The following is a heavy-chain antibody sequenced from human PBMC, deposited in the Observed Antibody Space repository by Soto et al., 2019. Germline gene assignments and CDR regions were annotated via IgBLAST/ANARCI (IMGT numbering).Heavy chain of an antibody. Sequence: GGSLRLSCAASGFTFSSYGMHWVRQAPGKGLEWVAAITYNSSNIYYADSVKGRFTISRDNAKNSLYLQMNSLRAEDTAVYYCARANDILTGYYGPNDYWGQGTLVTVSS. CDR3: ARANDILTGYYGPNDY. CDR2: ITYNSSNI. V-gene: IGHV3-21*01. J-gene: IGHJ4*02. CDR1: GFTFSSYG. D-gene: IGHD3-9*01.